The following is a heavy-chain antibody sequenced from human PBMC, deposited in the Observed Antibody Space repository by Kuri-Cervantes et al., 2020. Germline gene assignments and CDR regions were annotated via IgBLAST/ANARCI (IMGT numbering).Heavy chain of an antibody. V-gene: IGHV4-61*08. Sequence: SETLTLTCTVSGASVSSTDYYWSWIRQPTGMELEWIGFISYSDSTNYNPSLNCRVTISVDTSKNQFSLKLSSVTAADTAVYYCARGRVAVAGPHAFDIWGQGPMVTVSS. D-gene: IGHD6-19*01. CDR3: ARGRVAVAGPHAFDI. CDR2: ISYSDST. CDR1: GASVSSTDYY. J-gene: IGHJ3*02.